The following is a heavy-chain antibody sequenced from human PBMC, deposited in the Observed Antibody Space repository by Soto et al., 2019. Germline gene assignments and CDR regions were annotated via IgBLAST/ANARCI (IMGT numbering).Heavy chain of an antibody. Sequence: QVQLQESGPGLVKTSGTLSLACAVSGGSISSGNWWSWVRQPPGEGLEWIGEIYQSGSTNYNPSLKSRVTISIDKSKNQFSLKVTSVTAADTAVYFCARHIAVAGTRGFDYGGQGTLVTVSS. D-gene: IGHD6-19*01. CDR1: GGSISSGNW. V-gene: IGHV4-4*02. CDR3: ARHIAVAGTRGFDY. CDR2: IYQSGST. J-gene: IGHJ4*02.